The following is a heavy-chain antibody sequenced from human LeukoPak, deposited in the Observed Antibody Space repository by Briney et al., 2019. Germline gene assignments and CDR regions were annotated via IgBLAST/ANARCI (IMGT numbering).Heavy chain of an antibody. J-gene: IGHJ3*02. CDR1: GYTFTSYY. CDR3: ARPIAVAGDAFDI. D-gene: IGHD6-19*01. V-gene: IGHV1-46*01. Sequence: GASVKVSCKASGYTFTSYYMHWVRQAPGQGLEWMGIINPSGGSTSYAQKFQGRVTMTRDTSTSTVYMELSSLRSEDTAVYYCARPIAVAGDAFDIWGQGTMVTVS. CDR2: INPSGGST.